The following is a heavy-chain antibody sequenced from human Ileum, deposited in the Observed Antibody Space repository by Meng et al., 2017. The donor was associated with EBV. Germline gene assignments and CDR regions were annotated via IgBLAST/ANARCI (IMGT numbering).Heavy chain of an antibody. CDR1: GYTFTNYA. CDR2: ISPNTGNP. Sequence: QVQMGQCGFELKEPGASCKVSCKASGYTFTNYALNWVRQAPGQGLEWMGWISPNTGNPTYAPGFTGRFVFSLDTSVSTAYLQISSLKAEDTAVYYCARSWGGGSSKEWGQGTLVTVSS. J-gene: IGHJ4*02. CDR3: ARSWGGGSSKE. V-gene: IGHV7-4-1*02. D-gene: IGHD2-15*01.